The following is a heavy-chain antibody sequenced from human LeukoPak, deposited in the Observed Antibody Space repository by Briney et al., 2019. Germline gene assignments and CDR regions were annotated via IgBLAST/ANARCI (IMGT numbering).Heavy chain of an antibody. CDR1: GFTFSSYE. V-gene: IGHV3-48*03. J-gene: IGHJ4*02. CDR3: ARPHDTALFY. Sequence: PGGSLRLSCAASGFTFSSYEMNWVRQAPGKGLEWVSYISSSGSTIYYADSVKGRFTISRDSAKNSLYLQMNSLRAEDTAVYYCARPHDTALFYWGQGTLVTVSS. D-gene: IGHD5-18*01. CDR2: ISSSGSTI.